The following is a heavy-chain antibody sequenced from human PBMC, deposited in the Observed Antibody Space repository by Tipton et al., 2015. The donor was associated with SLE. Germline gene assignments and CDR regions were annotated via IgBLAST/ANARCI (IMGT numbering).Heavy chain of an antibody. CDR1: SYSISSGYY. Sequence: LRLSCTVSSYSISSGYYWGWIRQPPGKGLEWIGSIYHSGSTYYNPSLKSRVTISVDTSKNQFSLKLSSVTAADTAVYYCARAGRAWNLFDYWGQGTLVTASS. D-gene: IGHD1-1*01. J-gene: IGHJ4*02. V-gene: IGHV4-38-2*02. CDR2: IYHSGST. CDR3: ARAGRAWNLFDY.